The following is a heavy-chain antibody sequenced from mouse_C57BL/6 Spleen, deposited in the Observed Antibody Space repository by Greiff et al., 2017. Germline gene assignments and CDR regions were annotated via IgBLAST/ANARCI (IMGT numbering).Heavy chain of an antibody. CDR2: INPSSGYT. Sequence: VQLQQSGAELARPGASVKMSCKASGYTFTSYTMHWVKQRPGQGLEWIGYINPSSGYTKYNQKFKDKATLTADKSSSTAYMQLSSLTSEDSAVYYCARRYYGSSYDAMDYWGQGTSVTVSS. CDR1: GYTFTSYT. CDR3: ARRYYGSSYDAMDY. J-gene: IGHJ4*01. D-gene: IGHD1-1*01. V-gene: IGHV1-4*01.